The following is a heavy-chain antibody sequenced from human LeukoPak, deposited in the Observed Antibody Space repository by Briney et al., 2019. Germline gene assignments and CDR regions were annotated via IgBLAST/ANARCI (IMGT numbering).Heavy chain of an antibody. CDR3: AKEEGYWFDP. CDR2: INTDGRST. Sequence: GGSLRLSCAASGFTFSNYWMHWVRQAPGKGLVWVSRINTDGRSTYYADSAKGRFTISRDNAKNTLYLQMNSLRAEDTALYYCAKEEGYWFDPWGQGTLVTVSS. CDR1: GFTFSNYW. V-gene: IGHV3-74*01. J-gene: IGHJ5*02.